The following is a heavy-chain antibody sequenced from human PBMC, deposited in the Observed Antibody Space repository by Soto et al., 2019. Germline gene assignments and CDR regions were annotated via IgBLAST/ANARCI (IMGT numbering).Heavy chain of an antibody. J-gene: IGHJ4*02. CDR1: GGSINSAGYY. D-gene: IGHD3-3*01. Sequence: SETLSLTCTVSGGSINSAGYYWSWLRQHPGQGLEWIGNIYYSGSTNYKPSLKSRVTISIDTSKNHFSLNLSSVTAADTAVYYCARVQKIFAIITVFDYWGQGTLVTVSS. V-gene: IGHV4-31*03. CDR3: ARVQKIFAIITVFDY. CDR2: IYYSGST.